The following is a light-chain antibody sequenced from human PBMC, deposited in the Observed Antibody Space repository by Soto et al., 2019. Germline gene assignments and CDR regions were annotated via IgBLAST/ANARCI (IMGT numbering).Light chain of an antibody. CDR2: DAS. V-gene: IGKV1-5*01. J-gene: IGKJ1*01. CDR1: QSISSW. Sequence: DIPMTQSPSTLSASVGARVTITCLASQSISSWLAWYQQKPGKAPKVLIFDASSLESGVPSRFSGSGSATEFTLTISSLQPDDFATYYCQQYSTYPWTFGQGTKVDIK. CDR3: QQYSTYPWT.